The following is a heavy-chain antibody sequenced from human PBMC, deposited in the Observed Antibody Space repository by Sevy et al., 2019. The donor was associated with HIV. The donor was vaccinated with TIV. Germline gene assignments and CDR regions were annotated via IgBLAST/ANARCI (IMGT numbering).Heavy chain of an antibody. D-gene: IGHD2-15*01. CDR2: ISDNGITI. CDR1: GFIFSSYA. J-gene: IGHJ1*01. V-gene: IGHV3-30-3*01. CDR3: ARDGSYCSGGSCDSGEYFQH. Sequence: GGSLRLSCAASGFIFSSYAMHWVRQAPGKGLEWVALISDNGITIHYAESVKGRFTISRDNSKNTLFLQMNGLRAEDTALYYCARDGSYCSGGSCDSGEYFQHWGQGTLVTVSS.